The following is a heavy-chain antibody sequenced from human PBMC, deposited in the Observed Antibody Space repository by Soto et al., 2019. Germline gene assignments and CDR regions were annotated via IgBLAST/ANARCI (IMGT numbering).Heavy chain of an antibody. J-gene: IGHJ5*02. CDR1: GYSISSGYY. V-gene: IGHV4-38-2*01. D-gene: IGHD3-22*01. Sequence: SETLSLTCAVSGYSISSGYYLGWILQPPWKGLEWIGSIYHSGSTYYNPSLKSRVTISVDTSKDQFSLKLSSVTAADTAVYYCARVLHYYDSSGPSNWFDPWGQGTLVTVSS. CDR2: IYHSGST. CDR3: ARVLHYYDSSGPSNWFDP.